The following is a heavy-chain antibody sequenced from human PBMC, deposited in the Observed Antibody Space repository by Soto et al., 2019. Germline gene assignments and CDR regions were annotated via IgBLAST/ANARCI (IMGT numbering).Heavy chain of an antibody. CDR3: TREGSAPYYYYGMDA. J-gene: IGHJ6*02. V-gene: IGHV1-18*01. Sequence: ASVKVSCKASGYTFTSYGISWVRQAPGQGLEWMGWISIYNGNTNYAQRLQGRVTMTTDTSTSTAYMELRSLRSDDTAVYYCTREGSAPYYYYGMDAWGQGTTVTVSS. D-gene: IGHD3-10*01. CDR1: GYTFTSYG. CDR2: ISIYNGNT.